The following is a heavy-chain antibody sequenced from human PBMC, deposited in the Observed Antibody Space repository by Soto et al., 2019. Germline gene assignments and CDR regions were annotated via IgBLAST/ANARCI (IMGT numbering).Heavy chain of an antibody. V-gene: IGHV3-23*01. CDR2: ISGSGGST. CDR3: AKDRVSGYAQYYFDY. CDR1: GFTFSSYA. Sequence: GGSLRLSCAASGFTFSSYAMSWVRQAPGKGLEWVSAISGSGGSTYYADSVKGRFTISRDNSKNTLYLQMNSLRAEDTAVYYCAKDRVSGYAQYYFDYWGQGTLVTVSS. J-gene: IGHJ4*02. D-gene: IGHD5-12*01.